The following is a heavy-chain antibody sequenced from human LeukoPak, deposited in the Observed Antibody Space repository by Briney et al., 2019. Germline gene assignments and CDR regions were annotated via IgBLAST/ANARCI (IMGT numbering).Heavy chain of an antibody. Sequence: GGSLRLSCAAYGFTFSSHAMSWVRQAPGKGLEWVSGISGSGDYTYYADSVKGRFTISRDNSKNTLYLQMNSLRAEDTAVYYCARAAVPGTFDYWGQGTLVTVSS. CDR1: GFTFSSHA. J-gene: IGHJ4*02. D-gene: IGHD6-19*01. V-gene: IGHV3-23*01. CDR2: ISGSGDYT. CDR3: ARAAVPGTFDY.